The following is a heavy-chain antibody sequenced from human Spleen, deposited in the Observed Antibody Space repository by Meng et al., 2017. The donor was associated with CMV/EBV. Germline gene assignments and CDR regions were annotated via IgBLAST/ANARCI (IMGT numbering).Heavy chain of an antibody. V-gene: IGHV3-21*06. D-gene: IGHD2-2*01. J-gene: IGHJ6*02. Sequence: ETLSLTCVASGFTFSAYDMNWVRQAPGKGLEWVSFISTRSDYIYDADSVKGRFTISRDNAKNSLYLQMNSLRAEDTAVYYCARDWGGVFEVTSWASHTYYYGMDVWGQGTTVTVSS. CDR2: ISTRSDYI. CDR1: GFTFSAYD. CDR3: ARDWGGVFEVTSWASHTYYYGMDV.